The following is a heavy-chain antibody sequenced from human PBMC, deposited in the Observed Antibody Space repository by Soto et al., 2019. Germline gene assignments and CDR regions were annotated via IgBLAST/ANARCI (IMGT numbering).Heavy chain of an antibody. CDR2: IYYSGST. J-gene: IGHJ6*03. D-gene: IGHD3-9*01. V-gene: IGHV4-31*03. Sequence: SETLSLTSTVSGGSISSGGYYWSWIRQHPGKGLEWIGYIYYSGSTYYNPSLKSRVTISVDTSKNQFSLKLSSVTAADTAVYYCARGNDYDILTGGYYYYMDVWGKGTTVTVSS. CDR1: GGSISSGGYY. CDR3: ARGNDYDILTGGYYYYMDV.